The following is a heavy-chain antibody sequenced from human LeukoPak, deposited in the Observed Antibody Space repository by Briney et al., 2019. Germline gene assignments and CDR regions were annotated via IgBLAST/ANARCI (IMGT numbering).Heavy chain of an antibody. J-gene: IGHJ4*02. Sequence: PGGSLRLSCAASGFTFSSYSMNWVRQAPGKGLEWVSSISSSSSYIYYADSVKGRFTISRDNAKNSLYLQMNSLRAEDTAVYYCARDLYYYDSSGPFDYWGQGTLVTVAS. CDR2: ISSSSSYI. D-gene: IGHD3-22*01. CDR3: ARDLYYYDSSGPFDY. V-gene: IGHV3-21*01. CDR1: GFTFSSYS.